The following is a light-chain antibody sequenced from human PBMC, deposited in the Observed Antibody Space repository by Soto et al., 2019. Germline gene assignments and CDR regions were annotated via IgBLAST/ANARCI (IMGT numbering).Light chain of an antibody. CDR1: QDIGKS. CDR3: QMYVTAPET. CDR2: AAS. V-gene: IGKV1-27*01. Sequence: DIQMTQSRSSLSASVGDRLTITFRASQDIGKSLAWYQQRPGKVLKPLIYAASTLHSGVPSRFSGGGSGTHFTLTISNLQPEDVATYYCQMYVTAPETFGQGTKVEIK. J-gene: IGKJ1*01.